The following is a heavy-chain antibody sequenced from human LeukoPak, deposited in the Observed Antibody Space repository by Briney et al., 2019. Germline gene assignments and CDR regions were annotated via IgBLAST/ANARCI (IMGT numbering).Heavy chain of an antibody. CDR3: ARDLAEWQWLPRFDY. CDR1: GYSISSGYY. CDR2: IYHSGST. V-gene: IGHV4-38-2*02. J-gene: IGHJ4*02. Sequence: PSETLSLTCTVSGYSISSGYYWGWIRQPPGKGLEWIGSIYHSGSTYYNPSLKSRVTISVDTSKNQFSLKLSSVTAADTAVYYCARDLAEWQWLPRFDYWGQGTLVTVSS. D-gene: IGHD6-19*01.